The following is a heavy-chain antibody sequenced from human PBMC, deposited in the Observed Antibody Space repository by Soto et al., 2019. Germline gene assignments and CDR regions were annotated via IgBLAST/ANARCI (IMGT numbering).Heavy chain of an antibody. V-gene: IGHV1-3*01. Sequence: ASVKVSCKASGYTFASYAMHWVRQAPGQRLEWMGWINAGNGNTKYSQKFQGRVTITRDTSASTAYMELSSLRSEDTAVYYCASSEGTYYGSGSYPWFDPWGQGTLVTVSS. CDR2: INAGNGNT. J-gene: IGHJ5*02. CDR1: GYTFASYA. CDR3: ASSEGTYYGSGSYPWFDP. D-gene: IGHD3-10*01.